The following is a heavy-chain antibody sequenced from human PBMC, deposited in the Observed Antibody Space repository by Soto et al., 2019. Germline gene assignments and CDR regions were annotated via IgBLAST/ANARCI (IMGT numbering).Heavy chain of an antibody. D-gene: IGHD6-19*01. Sequence: EVQLVESGGGLVQPGRSLRLSCAASGFTFDVYGMHWVRQAPGKGLEWVSGISWNSGSIGYADSVKGRFTISRDNARSYLYLQMNSLRAEDTALYYCAKDYLTAGYSSGWYAHWGQGTLVTVSS. J-gene: IGHJ5*02. CDR1: GFTFDVYG. V-gene: IGHV3-9*01. CDR2: ISWNSGSI. CDR3: AKDYLTAGYSSGWYAH.